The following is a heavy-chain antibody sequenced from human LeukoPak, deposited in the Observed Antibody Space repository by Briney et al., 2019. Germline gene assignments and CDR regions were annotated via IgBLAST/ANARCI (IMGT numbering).Heavy chain of an antibody. J-gene: IGHJ5*02. D-gene: IGHD3-10*01. V-gene: IGHV3-23*01. CDR3: ASPISTSWFGELFT. CDR2: ISGSGGST. Sequence: GGSLRLSCAASGFTFSSYAMSWVRQAPGKGLEWVSAISGSGGSTYYADSVKGRFTISRDNSKNTLYLQMNSLRAEDTAVYYCASPISTSWFGELFTWGQGTLVTVSS. CDR1: GFTFSSYA.